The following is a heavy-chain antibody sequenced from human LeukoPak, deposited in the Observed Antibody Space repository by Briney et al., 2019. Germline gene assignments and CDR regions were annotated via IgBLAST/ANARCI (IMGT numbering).Heavy chain of an antibody. CDR2: INSDGSST. Sequence: GGSLRLSCAASGFTFSTYWMHWVRQAPGKALVCVSRINSDGSSTSYADSVKGRFTISRDNAKNTLYLQMNTLRVEDTAVYYCARDPSGSSTTSFDYWGQGTLVTVSS. CDR3: ARDPSGSSTTSFDY. J-gene: IGHJ4*02. CDR1: GFTFSTYW. V-gene: IGHV3-74*01. D-gene: IGHD1/OR15-1a*01.